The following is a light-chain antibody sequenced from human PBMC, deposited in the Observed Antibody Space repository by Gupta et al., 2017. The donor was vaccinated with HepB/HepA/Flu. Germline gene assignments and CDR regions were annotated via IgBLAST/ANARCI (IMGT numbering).Light chain of an antibody. CDR3: QAWDTNTGVV. CDR2: HDN. CDR1: SLSNKY. V-gene: IGLV3-1*01. Sequence: SYELTQPPSVSVSPGQTASLTCSGNSLSNKYGAWYQQKPGQSPILLSYHDNQRPSGIPERFSGSNSGNILTRTISGTQPMDAADYFCQAWDTNTGVVFGGGTKLTVL. J-gene: IGLJ2*01.